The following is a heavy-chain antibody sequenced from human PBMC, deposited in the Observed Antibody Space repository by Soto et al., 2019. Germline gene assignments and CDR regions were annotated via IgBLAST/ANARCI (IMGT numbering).Heavy chain of an antibody. Sequence: GAGATVGDPPQTPTLTRPLSWVSLSTNGKCVGWVRQPPGNALEWLARIDRDDDKYYTTSLKTRLTISKDTSKNQVVLTMTNMDPVDTATYYCARTRVRPSYYGMDVWGQGTTVTVSS. D-gene: IGHD1-1*01. CDR1: WVSLSTNGKC. CDR3: ARTRVRPSYYGMDV. CDR2: IDRDDDK. V-gene: IGHV2-70*11. J-gene: IGHJ6*02.